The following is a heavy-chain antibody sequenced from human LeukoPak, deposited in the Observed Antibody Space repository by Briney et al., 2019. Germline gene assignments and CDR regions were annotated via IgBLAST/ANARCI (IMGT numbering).Heavy chain of an antibody. CDR3: AASSGWYSPYYYGMDV. V-gene: IGHV4-39*07. J-gene: IGHJ6*02. D-gene: IGHD6-19*01. Sequence: SETLSLTCTVSGGSVSSNSYYWGWIRQPPGKGLEWIGNIYYSGITYYNPSLKSRVTISVDTSKNQFSLKLSSVTPADTAVYYCAASSGWYSPYYYGMDVWGQGTTVTVSS. CDR2: IYYSGIT. CDR1: GGSVSSNSYY.